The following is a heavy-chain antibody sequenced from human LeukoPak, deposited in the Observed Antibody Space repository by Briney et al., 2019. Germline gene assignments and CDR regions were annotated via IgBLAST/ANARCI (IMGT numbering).Heavy chain of an antibody. V-gene: IGHV3-21*01. CDR3: ARVYSYGYLDAFDI. D-gene: IGHD5-18*01. Sequence: PGGSLRLSCAASGFTFSSYWMHWVRQAPGKGLEWVSSISSSSSYIYYADSVKGRFTISRDNAKNSLYLQMNSLRAEDTAVYYCARVYSYGYLDAFDIWGQGTMVTVSS. J-gene: IGHJ3*02. CDR2: ISSSSSYI. CDR1: GFTFSSYW.